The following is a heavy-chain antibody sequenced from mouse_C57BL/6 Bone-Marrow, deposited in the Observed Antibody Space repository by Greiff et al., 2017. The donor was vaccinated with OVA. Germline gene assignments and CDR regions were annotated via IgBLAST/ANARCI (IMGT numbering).Heavy chain of an antibody. CDR2: IYPGSGST. V-gene: IGHV1-55*01. D-gene: IGHD1-1*01. CDR1: GYTFTSYW. CDR3: ASPYYYGSSGYFDV. J-gene: IGHJ1*03. Sequence: QVQLQQPGAELVKPGASVKMSCKASGYTFTSYWITWVKQRPGQGLEWIGDIYPGSGSTNYNEKFKSKATLTVDTSSSTAYMQLSSLTSEDSAVYYCASPYYYGSSGYFDVWGTGTTVTVSS.